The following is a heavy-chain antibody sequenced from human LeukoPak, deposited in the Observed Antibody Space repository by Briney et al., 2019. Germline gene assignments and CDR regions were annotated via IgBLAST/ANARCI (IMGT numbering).Heavy chain of an antibody. CDR1: GGSISSSNHY. CDR3: ARGRRDSSGYYLDY. Sequence: SETLSLTCNVFGGSISSSNHYWAWIRQPPGKGLEWIGSIYYSGSTYINPSLKSRVTISVDTSKNQFSLKLSSVTAADTAVYYCARGRRDSSGYYLDYWGQGTLVTVSS. CDR2: IYYSGST. V-gene: IGHV4-39*07. J-gene: IGHJ4*02. D-gene: IGHD3-22*01.